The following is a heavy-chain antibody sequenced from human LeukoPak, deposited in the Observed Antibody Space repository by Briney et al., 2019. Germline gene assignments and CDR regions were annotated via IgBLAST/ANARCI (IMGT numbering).Heavy chain of an antibody. CDR1: GFTFSSYA. CDR2: ISGSGGST. J-gene: IGHJ4*02. V-gene: IGHV3-23*01. D-gene: IGHD3-22*01. Sequence: GGSLRLSCAASGFTFSSYAMSWVRQAPGKGLEWVSAISGSGGSTYYADSVKGRFTISRDNSKNTLYLQMNSLRAEDTAVYYCASYYYDSSGYPGDYWGQGTLVTVSS. CDR3: ASYYYDSSGYPGDY.